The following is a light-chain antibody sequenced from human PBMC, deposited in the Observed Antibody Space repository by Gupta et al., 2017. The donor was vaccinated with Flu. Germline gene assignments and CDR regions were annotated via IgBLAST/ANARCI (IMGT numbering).Light chain of an antibody. CDR3: QQSYSAPSYT. CDR2: AAS. Sequence: MQMRQSPSSLSGSVGDRVTITCRASQSISNFLNWYQQKPGGAPKLLIYAASSLRSGAPSRFSGSGSGTDFTLTISSLQPEDFATYYCQQSYSAPSYTFGQGTKLEIK. V-gene: IGKV1-39*01. J-gene: IGKJ2*01. CDR1: QSISNF.